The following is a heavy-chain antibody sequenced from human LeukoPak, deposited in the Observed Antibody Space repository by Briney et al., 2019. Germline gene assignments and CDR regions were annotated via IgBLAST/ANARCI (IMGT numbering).Heavy chain of an antibody. CDR3: AKGLGFLPEFDY. V-gene: IGHV3-23*01. Sequence: GFLRLFRATFGFNFNNEGNNWVRQGPGEGLELGSSISDSGGTTYYADSVKGRFTISRDNSKNTVYLQMNSLRAEDTALYYCAKGLGFLPEFDYWGQGTLVAVSS. J-gene: IGHJ4*02. D-gene: IGHD1-14*01. CDR1: GFNFNNEG. CDR2: ISDSGGTT.